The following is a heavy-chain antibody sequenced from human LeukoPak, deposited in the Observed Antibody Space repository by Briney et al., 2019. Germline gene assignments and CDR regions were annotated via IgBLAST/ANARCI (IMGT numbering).Heavy chain of an antibody. CDR3: ARVGYSGYDSRPVFNY. CDR1: GYTFTNYA. Sequence: ASVKVSCKASGYTFTNYALHWVRQAPGQRLEWMGWINTGNGNTKYSQKFQGRVTITTATSASTAYMELSSLRSEDTAVYYCARVGYSGYDSRPVFNYWGQGTLVTVSS. V-gene: IGHV1-3*04. D-gene: IGHD5-12*01. J-gene: IGHJ4*02. CDR2: INTGNGNT.